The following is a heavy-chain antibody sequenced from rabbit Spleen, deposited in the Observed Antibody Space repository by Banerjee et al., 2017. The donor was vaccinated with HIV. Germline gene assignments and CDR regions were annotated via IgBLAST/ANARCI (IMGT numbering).Heavy chain of an antibody. J-gene: IGHJ6*01. V-gene: IGHV1S40*01. D-gene: IGHD1-1*01. Sequence: QSLEESGGDLVKPGASLTLTCKASGVSFSSGYDMCWVRQAPGKGLEWIACIYAGSSGSTYYASWAKGRFTISKTSSTTVTLQMTSLTAADTATYFCARDPSGVIGWNFYLWGPGTLVTVS. CDR2: IYAGSSGST. CDR1: GVSFSSGYD. CDR3: ARDPSGVIGWNFYL.